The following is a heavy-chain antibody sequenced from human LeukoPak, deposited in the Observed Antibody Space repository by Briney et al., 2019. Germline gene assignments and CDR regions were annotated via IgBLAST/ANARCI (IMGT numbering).Heavy chain of an antibody. Sequence: TLSLTCTLPGDSISIGGYYCSWTRQHPGKGLEWIGYIFYSGTTYYNPSLESRVTISVDTSKNQFSLTLSSVTAADTAVFYCARTWPSRGFDYWGQGTLVTVSS. V-gene: IGHV4-31*03. CDR2: IFYSGTT. CDR1: GDSISIGGYY. D-gene: IGHD3-10*01. CDR3: ARTWPSRGFDY. J-gene: IGHJ4*02.